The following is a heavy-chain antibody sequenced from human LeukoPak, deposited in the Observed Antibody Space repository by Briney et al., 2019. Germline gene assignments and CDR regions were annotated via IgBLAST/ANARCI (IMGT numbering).Heavy chain of an antibody. CDR1: GFTFSSYA. D-gene: IGHD2-21*01. J-gene: IGHJ6*02. Sequence: GGSLRLSCAASGFTFSSYAMSWVRQAPGKGLEWVSAISGSGGSTYYADSVKGRFTISRDNSKNTLYLQMNSLRAEDTAVYYCARDDIVVGRRQYYYYGMDVWGQGTMVTVSS. CDR2: ISGSGGST. CDR3: ARDDIVVGRRQYYYYGMDV. V-gene: IGHV3-23*01.